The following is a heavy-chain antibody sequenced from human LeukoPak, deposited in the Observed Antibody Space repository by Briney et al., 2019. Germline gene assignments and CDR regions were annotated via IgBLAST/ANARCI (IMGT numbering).Heavy chain of an antibody. CDR1: GGTFSSYA. J-gene: IGHJ3*02. CDR2: INPIFGTS. D-gene: IGHD6-6*01. CDR3: ERDPSLDAFDI. Sequence: ASVTVSCKASGGTFSSYAISWVRQAPGQGLEWMGGINPIFGTSNYAQKFQGRVTITADKSASTAYMELSSLRSKNTAVYYCERDPSLDAFDIWGQGTMVTVSS. V-gene: IGHV1-69*06.